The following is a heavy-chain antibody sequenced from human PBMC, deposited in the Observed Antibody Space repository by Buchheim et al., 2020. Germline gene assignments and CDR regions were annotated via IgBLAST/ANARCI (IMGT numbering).Heavy chain of an antibody. CDR1: GYTFTSYY. CDR2: INPSGGST. V-gene: IGHV1-46*01. Sequence: QVQLVQSGAEVKKPGASVKVSCKASGYTFTSYYMHWVRQAPGQGLEWMGIINPSGGSTSYAQKFQGRVTMTRDTSTSTVYMELSSLRSEDTAVYYCAREGRVHDDFWSGSVWFDPWGQGTL. D-gene: IGHD3-3*01. CDR3: AREGRVHDDFWSGSVWFDP. J-gene: IGHJ5*02.